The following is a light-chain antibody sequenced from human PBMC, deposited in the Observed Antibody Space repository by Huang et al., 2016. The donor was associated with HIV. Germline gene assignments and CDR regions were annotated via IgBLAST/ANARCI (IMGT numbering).Light chain of an antibody. CDR1: QSLLHRNGYNY. Sequence: DIVMTQSPLSLSVTPGEPASIACRSSQSLLHRNGYNYLDWFLQKPGQSPQLLIYLGSSRASGVPNRFSGSGSGTDFTLNISRVEAEDVGVYYCMQALQTPLTFGGGTKVEI. V-gene: IGKV2-28*01. CDR3: MQALQTPLT. J-gene: IGKJ4*01. CDR2: LGS.